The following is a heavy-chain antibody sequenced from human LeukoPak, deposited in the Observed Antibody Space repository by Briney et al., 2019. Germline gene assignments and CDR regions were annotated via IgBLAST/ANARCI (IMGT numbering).Heavy chain of an antibody. CDR1: GFTFSSYG. D-gene: IGHD6-19*01. Sequence: PGGSLRLSCAASGFTFSSYGMHWVRQAPGKGLEWVAVIWYDGSNKYYADSVKGRFTISRDNSKNTLYLQMNSLRAEDTAVYYYAKDVYSSGWYGYFDYWGQGTLVTVSS. CDR2: IWYDGSNK. CDR3: AKDVYSSGWYGYFDY. V-gene: IGHV3-33*06. J-gene: IGHJ4*02.